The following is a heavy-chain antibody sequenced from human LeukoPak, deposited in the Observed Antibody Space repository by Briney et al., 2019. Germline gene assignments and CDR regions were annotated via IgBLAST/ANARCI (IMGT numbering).Heavy chain of an antibody. CDR1: GASISTYY. V-gene: IGHV4-59*01. CDR3: ARVPGSGWYYYYMDV. CDR2: ISGSGST. J-gene: IGHJ6*03. Sequence: SSETLSLTCTVSGASISTYYWSWIRQPPGKGLEWIGYISGSGSTKYNPSLKSRVTISVDTSTNQCSLRLTSVTAADTAVYYCARVPGSGWYYYYMDVWGKGTTVTVSS. D-gene: IGHD6-19*01.